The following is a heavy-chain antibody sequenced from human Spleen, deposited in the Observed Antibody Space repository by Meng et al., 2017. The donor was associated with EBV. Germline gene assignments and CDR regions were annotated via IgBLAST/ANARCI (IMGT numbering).Heavy chain of an antibody. CDR1: GDSVSRDIPA. D-gene: IGHD3-10*01. Sequence: QVDRHATGLGLVKSHQTRHLTCAISGDSVSRDIPAWNWIRQSPTRGLEWMGRTYYRCKWYNNYAVSGKSRITINPDTSKNQFSLQLNSVTHEDTAVYDCARDNRGWYFDYWGQGTLVTVSS. V-gene: IGHV6-1*02. J-gene: IGHJ4*02. CDR2: TYYRCKWYN. CDR3: ARDNRGWYFDY.